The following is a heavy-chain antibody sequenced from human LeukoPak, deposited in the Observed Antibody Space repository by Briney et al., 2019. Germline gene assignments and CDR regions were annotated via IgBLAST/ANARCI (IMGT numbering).Heavy chain of an antibody. D-gene: IGHD3-10*01. J-gene: IGHJ5*02. Sequence: PSETLSLTCTVSGGSVRDYYWSWIRQSPGKGLERIGYIYYTGSISYNLSLRSRVTISADTSKNQFSLKLSSVTAADTAVYYCARRPGITMVRGRNWFDPWGQGTLVTVSS. CDR3: ARRPGITMVRGRNWFDP. CDR2: IYYTGSI. V-gene: IGHV4-59*02. CDR1: GGSVRDYY.